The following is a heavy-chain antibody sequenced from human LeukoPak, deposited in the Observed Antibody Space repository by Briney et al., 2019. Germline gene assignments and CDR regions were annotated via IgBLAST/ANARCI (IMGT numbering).Heavy chain of an antibody. D-gene: IGHD3-16*01. CDR1: GYSFTGYY. Sequence: GASVKVSCKASGYSFTGYYIHWVRQAPGQGLEWMGWINAGNGNTKYSQKFQGRVTITRDTSASTAYMELSSLRSEDTAVYYCARITQRAVFDIWGQGTMVTVSS. V-gene: IGHV1-3*01. CDR3: ARITQRAVFDI. J-gene: IGHJ3*02. CDR2: INAGNGNT.